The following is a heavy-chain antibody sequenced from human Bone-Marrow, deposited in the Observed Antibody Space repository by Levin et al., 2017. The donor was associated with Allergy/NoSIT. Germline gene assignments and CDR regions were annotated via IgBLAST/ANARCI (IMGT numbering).Heavy chain of an antibody. Sequence: VSGPTLVKPTQTLTLTCTFSGFSIGTREVGVSWIRQPPGKALEWLAVIYWDDEKRYSPSLKNRLTITKDTSKNQVVLTMTNVDPVDTATYYCAHDYYGIMTGFVFAFDYWGQGTLVTVSS. CDR1: GFSIGTREVG. V-gene: IGHV2-5*02. J-gene: IGHJ4*02. CDR2: IYWDDEK. D-gene: IGHD3-9*01. CDR3: AHDYYGIMTGFVFAFDY.